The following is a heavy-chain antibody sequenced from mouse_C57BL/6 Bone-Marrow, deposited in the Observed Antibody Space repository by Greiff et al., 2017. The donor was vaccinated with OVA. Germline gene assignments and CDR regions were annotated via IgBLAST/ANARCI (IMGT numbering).Heavy chain of an antibody. CDR1: GFNIKDYY. V-gene: IGHV14-1*01. CDR3: TTDYYGRPRYFDV. D-gene: IGHD1-1*01. J-gene: IGHJ1*03. Sequence: EVQLKESGAELVRPGASVKLSCTASGFNIKDYYMHWVKQRPEQGLEWIGRIDPEDGDTEYAPKFQGKATMTADTSSNTAYLQLSSLTSEDTAVYYCTTDYYGRPRYFDVWGTGTTVTVSS. CDR2: IDPEDGDT.